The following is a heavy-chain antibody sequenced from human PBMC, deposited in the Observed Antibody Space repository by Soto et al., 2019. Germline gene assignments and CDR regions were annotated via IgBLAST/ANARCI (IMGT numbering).Heavy chain of an antibody. CDR1: GFTFSSYA. Sequence: QVQLVESGGGVVQPGRSLRLSCAASGFTFSSYAMHWVRQAPGKGLEWVAVISYDGSNKYYADSVKGRFTISRDNSKNTLYLQMNSQRAEDTAVYYCARSGYSSSSGYYYYGMDVWGQGTTVTVSS. V-gene: IGHV3-30-3*01. J-gene: IGHJ6*02. D-gene: IGHD6-6*01. CDR2: ISYDGSNK. CDR3: ARSGYSSSSGYYYYGMDV.